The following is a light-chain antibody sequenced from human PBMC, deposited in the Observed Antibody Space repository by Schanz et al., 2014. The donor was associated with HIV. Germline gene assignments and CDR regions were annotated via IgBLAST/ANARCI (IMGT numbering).Light chain of an antibody. Sequence: QSALTQPPSASGSPGQSVTISCTGTTSDIGNHDFVSWYQQHPGKAPKLMIYDVTKRPSGVPARFSGSKSGNTASLTVSGLQADDEADYYCSSYLVRNTVMFGGGTKLTVL. CDR1: TSDIGNHDF. CDR3: SSYLVRNTVM. J-gene: IGLJ3*02. V-gene: IGLV2-8*01. CDR2: DVT.